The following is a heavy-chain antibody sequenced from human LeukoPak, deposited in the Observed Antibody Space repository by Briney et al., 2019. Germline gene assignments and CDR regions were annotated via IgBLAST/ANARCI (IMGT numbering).Heavy chain of an antibody. Sequence: GGSLRLSCAASGFTFSSYWTSWVRQAPGKGLEWVANIKQDGSEKYYVDSVKGRFTISRDNAKSSLYLQMNSLRAEDTAVYYCASSNAPHYYDFWSGYYDYYYYMDVWGKGTTVTVSS. CDR3: ASSNAPHYYDFWSGYYDYYYYMDV. CDR1: GFTFSSYW. D-gene: IGHD3-3*01. J-gene: IGHJ6*03. V-gene: IGHV3-7*01. CDR2: IKQDGSEK.